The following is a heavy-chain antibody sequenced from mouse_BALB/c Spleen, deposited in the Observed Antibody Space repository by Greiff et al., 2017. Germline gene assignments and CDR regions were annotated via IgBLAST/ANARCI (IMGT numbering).Heavy chain of an antibody. CDR1: GFNIKDYY. J-gene: IGHJ2*01. CDR3: ARKGSGYFDY. Sequence: EVQLQQSGAELVRPGALVKLSCKASGFNIKDYYMHWVKQRPEQGLEWIGWIDPENGNTIYDPKFQGKASITADTSSNTAYLQLSSLTSEDTAVYYCARKGSGYFDYWGQGTTLTVSS. CDR2: IDPENGNT. V-gene: IGHV14-1*02.